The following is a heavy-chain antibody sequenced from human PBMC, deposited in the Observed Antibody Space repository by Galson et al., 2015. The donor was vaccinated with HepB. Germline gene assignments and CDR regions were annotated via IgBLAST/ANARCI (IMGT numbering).Heavy chain of an antibody. J-gene: IGHJ6*02. D-gene: IGHD2-2*01. CDR3: ARHSTDIVVVPAAHYGMDV. CDR1: GYSFTSYW. V-gene: IGHV5-51*01. Sequence: QSGAEVKKPGESLKISCKGSGYSFTSYWIGWVRQMPGKGLEWMGIIYPGDSYTNYSPSFQGHVTISADKSISTAYLQWSSLKASDTAMYYCARHSTDIVVVPAAHYGMDVWGQGTTVTVSS. CDR2: IYPGDSYT.